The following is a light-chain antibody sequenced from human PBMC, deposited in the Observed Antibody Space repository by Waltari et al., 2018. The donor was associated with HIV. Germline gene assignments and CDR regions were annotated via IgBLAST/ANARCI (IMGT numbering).Light chain of an antibody. CDR2: DVS. Sequence: QSALTPPRSVSGSPGQSVTISCPGTSSDVGGYNYFSWYQQPPGKAPKLMIYDVSKRPSGVPERFSGSKSGNTASLTISGLQAEDEADYYCCSYAGSYVFGGGTKLTVL. J-gene: IGLJ2*01. CDR3: CSYAGSYV. V-gene: IGLV2-11*01. CDR1: SSDVGGYNY.